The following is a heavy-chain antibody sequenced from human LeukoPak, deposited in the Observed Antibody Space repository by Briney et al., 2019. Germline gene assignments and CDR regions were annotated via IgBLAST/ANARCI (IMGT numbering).Heavy chain of an antibody. J-gene: IGHJ3*02. V-gene: IGHV4-39*01. CDR3: ARHTRPGYSGYENASDI. Sequence: SETLSLTCTVSGGSITNNNYYWDWIRQPPGKGLEWIGNLYYSGSAHYNPSLKSRVTISVDTSKNQFSLKLNSVTAADTAVYYCARHTRPGYSGYENASDIWGQGTMVTVSS. CDR1: GGSITNNNYY. D-gene: IGHD5-12*01. CDR2: LYYSGSA.